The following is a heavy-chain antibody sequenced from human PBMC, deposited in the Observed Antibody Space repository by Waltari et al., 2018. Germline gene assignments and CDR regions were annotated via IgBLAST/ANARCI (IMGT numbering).Heavy chain of an antibody. CDR2: IRSSGSTI. CDR3: AREQTTVTTGLGFDL. CDR1: GFTFSDYY. D-gene: IGHD4-17*01. Sequence: QVQLVESGGGLVKPGGSLRLSCAASGFTFSDYYMSWIRQAPGKGLEGVSYIRSSGSTIYYADAVKGRFNISRDNAKNSLYLQMNSLRAEDTAVYYCAREQTTVTTGLGFDLWGRGTLVTVSS. J-gene: IGHJ2*01. V-gene: IGHV3-11*01.